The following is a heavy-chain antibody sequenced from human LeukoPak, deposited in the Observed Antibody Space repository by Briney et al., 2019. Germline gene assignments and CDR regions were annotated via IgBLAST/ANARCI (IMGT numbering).Heavy chain of an antibody. J-gene: IGHJ4*02. CDR2: IIPIFGKA. Sequence: SSVTVSCKGSGGTVSSYAISWVRQAAGQGLEGMGGIIPIFGKANYAQKFQGRVTITADEPTSTAYMELSSLRSEDTAVYYCARSRERAAMGHFDYWGQGTLVTVSS. D-gene: IGHD5-18*01. V-gene: IGHV1-69*01. CDR1: GGTVSSYA. CDR3: ARSRERAAMGHFDY.